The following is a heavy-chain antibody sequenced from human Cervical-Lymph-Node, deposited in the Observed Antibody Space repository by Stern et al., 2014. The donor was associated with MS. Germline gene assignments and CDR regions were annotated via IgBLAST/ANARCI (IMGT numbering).Heavy chain of an antibody. CDR3: SRGREFNY. Sequence: QLQESGPGLVKPSQTLSLTCAVSDGSISRGAYYWHWIRQPPGKGLEWIGYIYYRGSTYYNPSLKSRASISEDASTNQFSLHLSSVTAADTAVYYCSRGREFNYWGQGILVTVSS. J-gene: IGHJ4*02. D-gene: IGHD3-10*01. V-gene: IGHV4-31*11. CDR1: DGSISRGAYY. CDR2: IYYRGST.